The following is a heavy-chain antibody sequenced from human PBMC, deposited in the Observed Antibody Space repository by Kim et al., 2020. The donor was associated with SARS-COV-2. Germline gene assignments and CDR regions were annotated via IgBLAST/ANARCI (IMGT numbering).Heavy chain of an antibody. J-gene: IGHJ6*02. CDR3: ARDARSYDFWSGYSLYYYYGMDV. Sequence: GSLRLSCAASGFTFSSYEMNWVRQAPGKGLEWVSYISSSGSTIYYADSVKGRFTISRDNAKNSLYLQMNSLRAEDTAVYYCARDARSYDFWSGYSLYYYYGMDVWGQGTTVTVSS. V-gene: IGHV3-48*03. CDR2: ISSSGSTI. D-gene: IGHD3-3*01. CDR1: GFTFSSYE.